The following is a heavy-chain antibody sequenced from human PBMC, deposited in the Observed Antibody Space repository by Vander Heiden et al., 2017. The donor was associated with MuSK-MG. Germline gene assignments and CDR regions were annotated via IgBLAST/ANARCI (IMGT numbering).Heavy chain of an antibody. CDR1: GYTFTSYG. CDR2: ISAYNGNT. Sequence: QVQLVQSGAEVKKPGASVKVSCKASGYTFTSYGIRWVRPAPGQGLWGMGWISAYNGNTTYAQKLQGRVTMTTDTSTSTAYMELRSLRSDETAVYYCARDKSIWFGELLSQAPGPDPLDYWGQGTLVTVSS. D-gene: IGHD3-10*01. V-gene: IGHV1-18*01. CDR3: ARDKSIWFGELLSQAPGPDPLDY. J-gene: IGHJ4*02.